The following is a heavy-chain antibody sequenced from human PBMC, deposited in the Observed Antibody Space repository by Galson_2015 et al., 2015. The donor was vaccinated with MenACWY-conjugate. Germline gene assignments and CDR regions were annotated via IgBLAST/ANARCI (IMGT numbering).Heavy chain of an antibody. D-gene: IGHD6-13*01. CDR3: VRDVFRSSSSWYDPDAFDN. CDR2: IKQDGGEK. J-gene: IGHJ3*02. V-gene: IGHV3-7*01. Sequence: SLRLSCAASGFTFSTYWMNWVRQAPGKGLEWVAIIKQDGGEKYYVDSVKGRFTISRDNAKNSLHLQMNSLRAEDTAVYYCVRDVFRSSSSWYDPDAFDNWGQGTMVAVSS. CDR1: GFTFSTYW.